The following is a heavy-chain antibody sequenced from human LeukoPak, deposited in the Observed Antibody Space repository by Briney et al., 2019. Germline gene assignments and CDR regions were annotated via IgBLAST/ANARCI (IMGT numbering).Heavy chain of an antibody. CDR3: ARAVDPYYFDY. CDR1: GFSVSSNY. D-gene: IGHD2-21*01. Sequence: GGSLRLSCAASGFSVSSNYVTWVRQAPGKGLEWVSVIYSGGSTYYADSVKGRFTTSRDNSKNTLYLQMNSLRAEDTAVYYCARAVDPYYFDYWGQGTLVTVSS. CDR2: IYSGGST. V-gene: IGHV3-53*01. J-gene: IGHJ4*02.